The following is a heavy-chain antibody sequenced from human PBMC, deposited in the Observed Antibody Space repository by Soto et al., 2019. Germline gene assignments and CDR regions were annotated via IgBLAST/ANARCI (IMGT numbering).Heavy chain of an antibody. Sequence: QVQLVESGGGVVQPGRSLRLSCAASGFTFSSYGMHWVRQAPGKGLEWVAVISYDGSNKYYADSVKGRFTLSRDNSKNTLDLQMNSLRAEDTAVYYCAKDYDYGDYFDYWGQGTLVTVSS. CDR2: ISYDGSNK. CDR3: AKDYDYGDYFDY. J-gene: IGHJ4*02. V-gene: IGHV3-30*18. D-gene: IGHD4-17*01. CDR1: GFTFSSYG.